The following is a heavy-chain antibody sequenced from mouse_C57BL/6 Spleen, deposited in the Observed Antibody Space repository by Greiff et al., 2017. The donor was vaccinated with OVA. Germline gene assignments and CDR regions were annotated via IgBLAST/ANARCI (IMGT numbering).Heavy chain of an antibody. D-gene: IGHD1-1*01. CDR1: GFNIKDYY. V-gene: IGHV14-2*01. CDR2: IDPEDGET. Sequence: EVKVVESGAELVKPGASVKLSCTASGFNIKDYYMHWVKQRTEQGLEWIGRIDPEDGETKYAPKFQGKATITADTSSNTAYLQLSSLTSEDTAVYYCAKDYYGSIPFDYWGQGTTLTVSS. J-gene: IGHJ2*01. CDR3: AKDYYGSIPFDY.